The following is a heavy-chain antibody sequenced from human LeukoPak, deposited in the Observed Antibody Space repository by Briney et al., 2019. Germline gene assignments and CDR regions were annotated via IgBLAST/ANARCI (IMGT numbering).Heavy chain of an antibody. J-gene: IGHJ4*02. CDR2: AYHSGNT. V-gene: IGHV4-38-2*02. CDR3: AIGGAGDYFDF. CDR1: GYSFSRGYY. Sequence: SETLPLTCTVSGYSFSRGYYWGWIRQPPRKGLEWIASAYHSGNTYYNPSLKSRVTISVDTSKNQFSLKLTSVTAADTAVYYCAIGGAGDYFDFWGQGTLVTVSS.